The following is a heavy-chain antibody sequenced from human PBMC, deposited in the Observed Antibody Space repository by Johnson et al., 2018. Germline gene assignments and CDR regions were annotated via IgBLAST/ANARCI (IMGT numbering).Heavy chain of an antibody. V-gene: IGHV3-30*03. CDR1: GFTFSSYG. CDR2: ISYDGSNK. D-gene: IGHD3-3*02. CDR3: ARDLSLIGAFDI. Sequence: VQLVESGGGVVQPGRSLRLSCAASGFTFSSYGMHWVRQAPGKGLEWVAVISYDGSNKNYADSVKGRFTISRDNSKNTLYLQMNSLRAEDTAVYYCARDLSLIGAFDIWGQGTMVTVSS. J-gene: IGHJ3*02.